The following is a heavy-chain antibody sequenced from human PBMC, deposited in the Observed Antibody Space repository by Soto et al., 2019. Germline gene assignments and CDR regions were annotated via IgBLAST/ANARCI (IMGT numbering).Heavy chain of an antibody. D-gene: IGHD3-10*01. CDR3: ARDTPYGTFGDYYYYGMDV. Sequence: SDTLSLTCAVSGYSISSGYYWGWIRQPPGKGLEWIGSIYHSGSTYYNPSLKSRVTMTRDTSTSTVYMELSSLRSEDTAVYYCARDTPYGTFGDYYYYGMDVWGQGTTVTVSS. V-gene: IGHV4-38-2*02. CDR1: GYSISSGYY. CDR2: IYHSGST. J-gene: IGHJ6*02.